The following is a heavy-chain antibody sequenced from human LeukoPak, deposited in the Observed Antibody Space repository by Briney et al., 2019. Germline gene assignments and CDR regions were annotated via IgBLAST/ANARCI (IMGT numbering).Heavy chain of an antibody. J-gene: IGHJ4*02. CDR1: GLTFSSYA. CDR3: AKVRWDNSGWYYLDY. Sequence: PGGSLRLSCAASGLTFSSYAMSWVRQAPGKGLEWVSDINGSGGSTYYADSVKGRFTISRDNLKNTLYLQMNSLRAEDTAVYYCAKVRWDNSGWYYLDYWGQGTLVTVSS. CDR2: INGSGGST. V-gene: IGHV3-23*01. D-gene: IGHD6-19*01.